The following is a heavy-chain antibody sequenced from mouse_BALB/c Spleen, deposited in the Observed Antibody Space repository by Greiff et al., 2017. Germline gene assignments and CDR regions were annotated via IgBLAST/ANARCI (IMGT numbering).Heavy chain of an antibody. CDR3: ARSGGSSPYFDY. Sequence: EVKLMESGGGLVQPGGSRKLSCAASGFTFSSFGMHWVRQAPEKGLEWVAYISSGSSTIYYADTVKGRFTISRDNPKNTLFLQMTSLRSEDTAMYYCARSGGSSPYFDYWGQGTTLTVSS. J-gene: IGHJ2*01. D-gene: IGHD1-1*01. CDR2: ISSGSSTI. CDR1: GFTFSSFG. V-gene: IGHV5-17*02.